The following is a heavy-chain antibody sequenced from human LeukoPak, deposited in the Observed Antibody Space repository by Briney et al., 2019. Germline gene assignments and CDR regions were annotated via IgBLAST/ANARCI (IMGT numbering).Heavy chain of an antibody. D-gene: IGHD2-15*01. Sequence: WASVKVSCKASGYTFTSYGISWVRQAPGQGLEWMGWISAYNGNTNYAQELRGRVTMTTDTSTSTAYMELRSLRSDDTAVYYCARERVVGDAFDIWGQGTMVTVSS. V-gene: IGHV1-18*01. CDR2: ISAYNGNT. CDR1: GYTFTSYG. CDR3: ARERVVGDAFDI. J-gene: IGHJ3*02.